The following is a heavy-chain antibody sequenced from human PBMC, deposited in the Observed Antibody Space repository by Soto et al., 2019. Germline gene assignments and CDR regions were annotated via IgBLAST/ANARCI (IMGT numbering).Heavy chain of an antibody. CDR2: INPNSGGT. J-gene: IGHJ5*02. Sequence: ASVNVSCKASGYTFTGYYMHWVRQAPGQGLEWMGWINPNSGGTNYAQKFQGWVTMTRDTSISTAYMELSRLGSDDTAVYYCARGTDIFWGSYRYTLYNWFDPWGQGTLVTVSS. D-gene: IGHD3-16*02. CDR3: ARGTDIFWGSYRYTLYNWFDP. V-gene: IGHV1-2*04. CDR1: GYTFTGYY.